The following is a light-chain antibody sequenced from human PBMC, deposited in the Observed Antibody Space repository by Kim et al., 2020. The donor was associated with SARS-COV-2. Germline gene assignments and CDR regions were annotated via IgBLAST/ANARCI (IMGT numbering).Light chain of an antibody. CDR2: GAS. J-gene: IGKJ2*01. Sequence: EIVMTQSPATLSVSPGERATLSCRASQSISTYLAWYQQKPGQAPRLLIYGASTRATGVPARFSASGSGTDFTFTISSLQSDDFAVYFCHQYNDWPPGDTFGQGTKVDIK. CDR3: HQYNDWPPGDT. CDR1: QSISTY. V-gene: IGKV3-15*01.